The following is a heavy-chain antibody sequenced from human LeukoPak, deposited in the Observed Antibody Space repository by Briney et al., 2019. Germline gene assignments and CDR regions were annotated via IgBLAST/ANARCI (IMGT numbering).Heavy chain of an antibody. Sequence: ASVKVSCKASGGTFSSYAISWVRQAPGQGLEWMGGIIPIFGTANYAQKFQGRVTITANKSTSTAYMELSSLRSEDTAVYYCARVEDYYGSGSYYYYMDVWGKGTTVTVSS. D-gene: IGHD3-10*01. CDR2: IIPIFGTA. J-gene: IGHJ6*03. V-gene: IGHV1-69*06. CDR3: ARVEDYYGSGSYYYYMDV. CDR1: GGTFSSYA.